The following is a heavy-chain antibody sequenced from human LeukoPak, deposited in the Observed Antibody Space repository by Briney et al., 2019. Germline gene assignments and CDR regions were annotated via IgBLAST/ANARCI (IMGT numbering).Heavy chain of an antibody. Sequence: ASVKVSCKASGYTFTSYGISWVRQAPGQGLEWMGWVSAYNGNTNYAQKLQGRVTMTTDTSTSTAYMELRSLRSDDTAVYYCARSSANRNSSGYGYWGQGTLVTVSS. CDR1: GYTFTSYG. CDR3: ARSSANRNSSGYGY. V-gene: IGHV1-18*01. J-gene: IGHJ4*02. CDR2: VSAYNGNT. D-gene: IGHD6-19*01.